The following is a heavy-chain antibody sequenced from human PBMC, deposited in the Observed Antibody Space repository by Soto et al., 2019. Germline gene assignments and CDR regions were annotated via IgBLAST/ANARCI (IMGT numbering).Heavy chain of an antibody. D-gene: IGHD2-2*02. CDR3: AREGVPAAIASTNWFDH. J-gene: IGHJ5*02. Sequence: SVKVSCKASVGTFGSYAISWVRQAPGQGLEWMGGIIPIFGTANYAQKFQGRVTITADESTSTAYMELSSLRSEDTAVYYCAREGVPAAIASTNWFDHWGQGTLVTVSS. V-gene: IGHV1-69*13. CDR2: IIPIFGTA. CDR1: VGTFGSYA.